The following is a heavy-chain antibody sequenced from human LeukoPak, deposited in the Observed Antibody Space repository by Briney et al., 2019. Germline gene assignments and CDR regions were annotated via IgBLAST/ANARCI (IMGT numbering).Heavy chain of an antibody. Sequence: SGGSLRLSCAASGFTFSSYWMSWVRQAPGKGLEWVAYIKQDGSEKYYVDSVKGRFTISRDNAKNSLYLQMNSLRAEDTAVYYCARDQRYCSSSSCPWEPFDYWGQGTLVTVSS. CDR2: IKQDGSEK. V-gene: IGHV3-7*05. CDR3: ARDQRYCSSSSCPWEPFDY. J-gene: IGHJ4*02. CDR1: GFTFSSYW. D-gene: IGHD2-2*01.